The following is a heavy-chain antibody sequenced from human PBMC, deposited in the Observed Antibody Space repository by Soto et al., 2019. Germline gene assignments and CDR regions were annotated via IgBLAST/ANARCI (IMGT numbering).Heavy chain of an antibody. Sequence: QVQLVQSGAEVKKPGSSVKVSCKASGGTFSSYAISWVRQAPGQGLEWMGGIIPIFGTANYAQKFQGRVTITADKSTSTAYMELSSLRSEDTAVYCCASNGIPYSWNDAYYYYGMDVWRQGTTVTVSS. CDR2: IIPIFGTA. J-gene: IGHJ6*02. CDR1: GGTFSSYA. D-gene: IGHD1-20*01. CDR3: ASNGIPYSWNDAYYYYGMDV. V-gene: IGHV1-69*06.